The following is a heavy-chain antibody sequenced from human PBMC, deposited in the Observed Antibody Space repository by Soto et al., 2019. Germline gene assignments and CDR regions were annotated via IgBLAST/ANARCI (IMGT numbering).Heavy chain of an antibody. V-gene: IGHV3-15*07. Sequence: EVQLVESGGGLVKPGGSLRLSCAASSFTFSNAWMNWVRQAPGKGLEWVGRIKSKTDGGTIDYAAPVKGRFTITRHDTKNTLFPQMNSLKTEDTAMYYCTTIGSSWGAWGKGTLVTVSS. CDR2: IKSKTDGGTI. D-gene: IGHD6-13*01. J-gene: IGHJ1*01. CDR1: SFTFSNAW. CDR3: TTIGSSWGA.